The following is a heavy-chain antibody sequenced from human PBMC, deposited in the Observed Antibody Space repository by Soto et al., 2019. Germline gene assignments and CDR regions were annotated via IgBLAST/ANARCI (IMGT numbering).Heavy chain of an antibody. J-gene: IGHJ5*02. V-gene: IGHV1-8*01. Sequence: ASVKVSCKASGYSFTNNDVSWVRQAPGQGLEWMGWMNPGSGDTGYAQKFQGRVTMTRDISIATAYMELSSLRSDDTAIYYCARMATFGSLNWFDPWGQGTLVTVSS. D-gene: IGHD3-16*01. CDR2: MNPGSGDT. CDR1: GYSFTNND. CDR3: ARMATFGSLNWFDP.